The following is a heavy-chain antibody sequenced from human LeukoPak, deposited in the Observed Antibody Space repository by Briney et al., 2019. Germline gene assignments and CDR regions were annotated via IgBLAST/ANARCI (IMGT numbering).Heavy chain of an antibody. D-gene: IGHD2-15*01. CDR2: MNLKSGNT. Sequence: ASVKVSCKASRYTFTSYEINWVRQATGQGLEWRGWMNLKSGNTGYAQKFQGRVTISRNTSISTVFMELSSLRSEDTAVYYCARALEYCSGGSCYHFDYWGQGTLVTVSS. J-gene: IGHJ4*02. CDR1: RYTFTSYE. V-gene: IGHV1-8*03. CDR3: ARALEYCSGGSCYHFDY.